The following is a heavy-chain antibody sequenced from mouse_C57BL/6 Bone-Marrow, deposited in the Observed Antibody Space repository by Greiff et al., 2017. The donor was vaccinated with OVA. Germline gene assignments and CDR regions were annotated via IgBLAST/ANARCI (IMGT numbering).Heavy chain of an antibody. CDR3: AREERSYSGSRSLHYAMDY. CDR2: IDPNSGST. CDR1: GYTFTSYW. D-gene: IGHD1-1*01. J-gene: IGHJ4*01. V-gene: IGHV1-72*01. Sequence: VQLQQPGAELVKPGASVKLSCKASGYTFTSYWMHWVKQRPGRGLAWLGRIDPNSGSTKYNEKFKSKATLTVDKPSSTAYMQLSSLTSVDSAVYYCAREERSYSGSRSLHYAMDYWGQGTSVTVSS.